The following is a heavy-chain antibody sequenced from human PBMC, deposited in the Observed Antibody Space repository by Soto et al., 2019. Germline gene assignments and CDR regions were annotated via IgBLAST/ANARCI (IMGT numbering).Heavy chain of an antibody. J-gene: IGHJ4*02. D-gene: IGHD6-25*01. V-gene: IGHV3-30*18. CDR1: GFTFSDYG. Sequence: QVQLVESGGGVAQPGRSLRLSCAVSGFTFSDYGMHWVRQAPGKGLEWVAVVSYDGSYKYYADSVKGRFTVSRDLSGNTLFLQMNSLRLEDTAVYFCVKEMYPRTVSDSSAPWGDYWGQGKLVGGSS. CDR3: VKEMYPRTVSDSSAPWGDY. CDR2: VSYDGSYK.